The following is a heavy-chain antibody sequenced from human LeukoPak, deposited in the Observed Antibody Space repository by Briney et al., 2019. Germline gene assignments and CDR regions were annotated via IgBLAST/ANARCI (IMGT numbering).Heavy chain of an antibody. V-gene: IGHV3-66*01. J-gene: IGHJ4*02. Sequence: GGSLRLSCAGSGCTVSSNYMNLVRQAPGKGLEWVSGIYSCGSTYYADSVKGRFTISRDNSKNMLYLQMNRLRAEDTAVYYCANDLRAAAAYYFAYCGQGTLVTVSS. CDR3: ANDLRAAAAYYFAY. D-gene: IGHD6-13*01. CDR2: IYSCGST. CDR1: GCTVSSNY.